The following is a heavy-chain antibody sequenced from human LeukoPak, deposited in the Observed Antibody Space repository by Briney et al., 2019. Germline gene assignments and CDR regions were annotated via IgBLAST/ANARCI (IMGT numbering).Heavy chain of an antibody. D-gene: IGHD2-2*03. CDR3: TRVLGYCSSTSCSCFDY. J-gene: IGHJ4*02. CDR2: IGSKAYGGTT. Sequence: GGSLRLSCTASGFTFGDYAMSWVRQAPGKGLEWVGFIGSKAYGGTTEYAASVKGRFTISRDDSKSIAYLQMNSLKTEDTAVYYCTRVLGYCSSTSCSCFDYWGQGTLVTVSS. CDR1: GFTFGDYA. V-gene: IGHV3-49*04.